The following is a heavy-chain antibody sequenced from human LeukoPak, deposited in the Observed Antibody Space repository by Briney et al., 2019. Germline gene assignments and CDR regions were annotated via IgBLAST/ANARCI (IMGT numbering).Heavy chain of an antibody. D-gene: IGHD3-3*01. CDR2: IYYSGST. CDR3: ARSGTPYDFWSGYYISSFDY. Sequence: NPSETLSLTCAVYGGSFSGYYWSWIRQPPGKGLEWIGSIYYSGSTYYNPSLKSRVTISVDTSKNQFSLKLSSVTAADTAVYYCARSGTPYDFWSGYYISSFDYWGQGTLVTVSS. V-gene: IGHV4-34*01. J-gene: IGHJ4*02. CDR1: GGSFSGYY.